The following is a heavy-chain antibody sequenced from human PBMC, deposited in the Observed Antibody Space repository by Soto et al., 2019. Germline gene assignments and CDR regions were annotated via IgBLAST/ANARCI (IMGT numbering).Heavy chain of an antibody. J-gene: IGHJ6*02. CDR3: ARSAAAGYGMDV. CDR1: GGSISGSY. Sequence: PSETLSLTCTVSGGSISGSYWSWIRQTPGKVLEWVGYIHYSGSTNYNPSLKSRVTMSVDSAKNQFSLQLSSVTAADTAVYYCARSAAAGYGMDVWGQGTTVTVSS. D-gene: IGHD6-13*01. V-gene: IGHV4-59*12. CDR2: IHYSGST.